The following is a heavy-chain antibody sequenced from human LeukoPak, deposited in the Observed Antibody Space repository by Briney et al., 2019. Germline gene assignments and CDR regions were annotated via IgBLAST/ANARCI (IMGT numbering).Heavy chain of an antibody. CDR1: GGSTSGGNYY. CDR3: ARLGAGPTYYDFWSGYSSFYFDH. Sequence: SETLSLTCIVSGGSTSGGNYYWGWIRRPPGKGLEWIGGISSSGNTYYNPSLKSRITISIDTSKNHFSLKLSSVTAADTAVYYCARLGAGPTYYDFWSGYSSFYFDHWGQGTLVTVSS. D-gene: IGHD3-3*01. V-gene: IGHV4-39*02. CDR2: ISSSGNT. J-gene: IGHJ4*02.